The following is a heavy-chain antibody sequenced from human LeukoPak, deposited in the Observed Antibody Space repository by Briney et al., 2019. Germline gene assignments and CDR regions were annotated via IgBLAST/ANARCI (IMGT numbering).Heavy chain of an antibody. J-gene: IGHJ5*02. CDR1: GYTFTSYG. CDR3: ARLKTRPPRGFDP. D-gene: IGHD3-10*01. CDR2: ISAYNGNT. Sequence: ASVKVSCKASGYTFTSYGISWVRQAPGQGLEWMGWISAYNGNTNYAQKLHGRVTMNTDTSTSTAYMELRSLRSDDTAVYYCARLKTRPPRGFDPWGQGTLVTVSS. V-gene: IGHV1-18*01.